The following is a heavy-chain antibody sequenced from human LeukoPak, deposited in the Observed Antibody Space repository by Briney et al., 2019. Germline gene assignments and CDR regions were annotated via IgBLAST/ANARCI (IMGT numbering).Heavy chain of an antibody. V-gene: IGHV6-1*01. J-gene: IGHJ4*02. CDR2: TYYRSKWYN. CDR1: GDSVSSNSAA. D-gene: IGHD1-26*01. CDR3: ARQGIVGAKGEMNY. Sequence: SQTLPLTCAISGDSVSSNSAAWNWIRQSPSRGLEWLGRTYYRSKWYNDYAVSVKSRIAINPDTSKNQFSLQLNSVTPEDTAVYYCARQGIVGAKGEMNYWGQGTLVTVSS.